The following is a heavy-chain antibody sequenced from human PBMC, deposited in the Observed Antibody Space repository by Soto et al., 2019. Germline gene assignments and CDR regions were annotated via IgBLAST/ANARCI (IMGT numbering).Heavy chain of an antibody. Sequence: QITLKESGPTLVKPTQTLTLTCTFSGFSLSTSGVGVGWIRQPPGKALEWLALIYWDDDKRYSPSLKSRLTITRDASKNQVVLTMTNMDSVDTATYYCALEAGSGYGHLFDYWGQGTLVTVSS. CDR2: IYWDDDK. J-gene: IGHJ4*02. CDR1: GFSLSTSGVG. V-gene: IGHV2-5*02. CDR3: ALEAGSGYGHLFDY. D-gene: IGHD5-18*01.